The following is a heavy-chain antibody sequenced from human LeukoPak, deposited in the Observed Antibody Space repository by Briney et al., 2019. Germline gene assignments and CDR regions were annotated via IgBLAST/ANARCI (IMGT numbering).Heavy chain of an antibody. J-gene: IGHJ6*02. D-gene: IGHD1-26*01. Sequence: ASVKVSCNASGGTFSSYAISWVRQAPGQGLEWMGGIIPIFGTANYAQNFQGRVTLTRDTSISTAYMELSSLRSDDTAVYYCARDQVVGATGRYYYGMDVWGQGTTVTVSS. CDR1: GGTFSSYA. V-gene: IGHV1-69*05. CDR2: IIPIFGTA. CDR3: ARDQVVGATGRYYYGMDV.